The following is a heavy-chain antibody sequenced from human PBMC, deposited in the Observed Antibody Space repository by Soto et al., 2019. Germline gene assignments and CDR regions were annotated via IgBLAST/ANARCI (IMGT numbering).Heavy chain of an antibody. CDR3: AKDLGYSTGWKPFDF. V-gene: IGHV3-23*01. CDR2: VSASGLNT. J-gene: IGHJ4*02. Sequence: PGGSLRLSCAASGFTFSTYAMAWVCQAPGKGLEWVSGVSASGLNTDYADPVKGRFTISRDNSKNTLYLQMNSLRAEDTAVFYCAKDLGYSTGWKPFDFWAQGTPITVSA. D-gene: IGHD6-19*01. CDR1: GFTFSTYA.